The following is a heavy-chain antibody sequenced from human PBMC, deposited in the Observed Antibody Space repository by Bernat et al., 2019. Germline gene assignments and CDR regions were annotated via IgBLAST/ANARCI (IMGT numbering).Heavy chain of an antibody. CDR1: GFTFSSYS. D-gene: IGHD3-10*01. V-gene: IGHV3-48*01. Sequence: EVQLVESGGGLVQPGGSLRLSCAASGFTFSSYSMNWVRQAPGKGLEWVSYISNSSSTIYYADSVKGRFTISRDNAKNSLYLQMNSLRAEDTAVYYCARHMVRGVIIKGLDYWGQGTLVTVSS. CDR3: ARHMVRGVIIKGLDY. J-gene: IGHJ4*02. CDR2: ISNSSSTI.